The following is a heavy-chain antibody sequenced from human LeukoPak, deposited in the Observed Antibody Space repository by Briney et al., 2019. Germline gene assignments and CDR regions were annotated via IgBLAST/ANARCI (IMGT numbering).Heavy chain of an antibody. V-gene: IGHV3-53*01. CDR1: GFTVSSNY. Sequence: PGGSLRLSCAASGFTVSSNYMSWVRQAPGKGLEWVSVIYSGGSTYYADSVKGRFTISRDNSKNTLYLQMNSLRAEDTAVYYCARPISSTSTEDAFDIWGQGTMVTVSS. CDR3: ARPISSTSTEDAFDI. J-gene: IGHJ3*02. D-gene: IGHD2-2*01. CDR2: IYSGGST.